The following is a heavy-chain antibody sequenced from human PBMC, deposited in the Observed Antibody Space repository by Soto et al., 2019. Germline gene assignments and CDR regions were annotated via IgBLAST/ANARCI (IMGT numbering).Heavy chain of an antibody. CDR2: IYYSGST. CDR1: GGSVSSGSYY. V-gene: IGHV4-61*01. Sequence: SETLSLTCTVSGGSVSSGSYYWSWIRQPPGKGLEWIGYIYYSGSTNYNPSLKSRVTISVDTSKNQFSLKLSSVTAADTAVYYCAREPRRPGGTSFVYWGQGTLVTVSS. D-gene: IGHD1-1*01. CDR3: AREPRRPGGTSFVY. J-gene: IGHJ4*02.